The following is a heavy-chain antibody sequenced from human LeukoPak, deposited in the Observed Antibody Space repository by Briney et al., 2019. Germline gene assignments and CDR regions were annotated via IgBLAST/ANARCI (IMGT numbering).Heavy chain of an antibody. J-gene: IGHJ4*02. CDR2: IFPGDSDT. Sequence: GESLRISCKGSGYKFTNYWIVWVRQMPGKGLEWMGNIFPGDSDTRYSPSFQGQVTISADKSISTAYLQWSSLKASDTAIYYCARLSSRWGGYFDYWGQGTLVTVSS. V-gene: IGHV5-51*01. CDR3: ARLSSRWGGYFDY. CDR1: GYKFTNYW. D-gene: IGHD3-16*01.